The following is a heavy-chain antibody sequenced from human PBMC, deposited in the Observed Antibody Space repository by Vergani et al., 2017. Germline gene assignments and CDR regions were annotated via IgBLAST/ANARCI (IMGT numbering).Heavy chain of an antibody. Sequence: QVQLVQSGAEVKKPGSSVKVSCKASGGTFSSYAISWVRQAPGQGLEWMGRIIPIFGTANYAQKFQGRVTITADESTSTAYMELGSLRSEDTAVYYCARGYFPQWFGAHNYGMDVWGQGTTVTVSS. CDR2: IIPIFGTA. D-gene: IGHD3-10*01. V-gene: IGHV1-69*18. J-gene: IGHJ6*02. CDR1: GGTFSSYA. CDR3: ARGYFPQWFGAHNYGMDV.